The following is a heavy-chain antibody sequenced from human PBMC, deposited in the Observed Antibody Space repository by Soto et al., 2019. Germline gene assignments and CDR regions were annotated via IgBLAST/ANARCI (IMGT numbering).Heavy chain of an antibody. CDR2: IIPILGIA. J-gene: IGHJ3*02. CDR1: GGTFISYT. V-gene: IGHV1-69*04. CDR3: ARDSGYSYGYSFDI. D-gene: IGHD5-18*01. Sequence: SVKVSCKASGGTFISYTISWVRQAPGQGLEWMGRIIPILGIANYAQKFQGRVTVTADKSTSTAYMELSSLRSEDTAVYYCARDSGYSYGYSFDIWGQGTMVTVSS.